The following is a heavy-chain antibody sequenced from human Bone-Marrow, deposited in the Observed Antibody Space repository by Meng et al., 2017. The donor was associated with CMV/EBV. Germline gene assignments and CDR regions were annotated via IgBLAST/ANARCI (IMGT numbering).Heavy chain of an antibody. Sequence: GGSLRLSCAASGFTFSSYAMSWVRQAPGKGLEWVSVIYSGGSSTYYADSVKGRFTISRDNAENSLYLHMSSLRAEDTAVYYCARDGDDFWSGYLDSWGQGTLVTVSS. CDR1: GFTFSSYA. J-gene: IGHJ4*02. CDR2: IYSGGSST. D-gene: IGHD3-3*01. V-gene: IGHV3-23*03. CDR3: ARDGDDFWSGYLDS.